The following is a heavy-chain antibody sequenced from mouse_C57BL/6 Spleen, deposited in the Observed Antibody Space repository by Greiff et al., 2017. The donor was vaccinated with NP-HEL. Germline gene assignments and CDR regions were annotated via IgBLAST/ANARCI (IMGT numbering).Heavy chain of an antibody. V-gene: IGHV6-3*01. CDR2: IRLKSDNYAT. CDR3: TGGYGSSYWFAY. D-gene: IGHD1-1*01. J-gene: IGHJ3*01. CDR1: GFTFSNYW. Sequence: DVQLVESGGGLVQPGGSMKLSCVASGFTFSNYWMNWVRQSPEKGLEWVAQIRLKSDNYATHYAESVKGRFTISRDDSKSSVYLQMNNLRAEDTGIYYCTGGYGSSYWFAYWGQGTLVTVSA.